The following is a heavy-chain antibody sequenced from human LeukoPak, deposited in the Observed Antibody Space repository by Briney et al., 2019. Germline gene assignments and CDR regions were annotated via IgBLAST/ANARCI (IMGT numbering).Heavy chain of an antibody. J-gene: IGHJ5*02. CDR3: ARRVAAAVTLWFDP. Sequence: PSETLSLTCTVSGYSISSGYYRGWIRHPPGKGLEWIGSIYHSGSTYYNPSLKSRVTISVDTSKNQFSLKLSSVTAADTAVYYCARRVAAAVTLWFDPWGQGTLVTVSS. CDR1: GYSISSGYY. D-gene: IGHD6-13*01. V-gene: IGHV4-38-2*02. CDR2: IYHSGST.